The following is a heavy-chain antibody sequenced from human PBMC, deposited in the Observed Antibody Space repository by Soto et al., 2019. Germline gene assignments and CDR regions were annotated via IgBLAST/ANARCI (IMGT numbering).Heavy chain of an antibody. V-gene: IGHV4-30-4*01. CDR1: GGSISSGDYY. Sequence: PSETLSLTCTVSGGSISSGDYYWSWIRQPPGKGLEWIGYIYYSGSTYYNPSLKSRVTISVDTSKNQFSLKLSSVTAADTAVYYCARDRPINRGYYYYGMDVWGQGTTVPVSS. D-gene: IGHD3-10*01. CDR2: IYYSGST. J-gene: IGHJ6*02. CDR3: ARDRPINRGYYYYGMDV.